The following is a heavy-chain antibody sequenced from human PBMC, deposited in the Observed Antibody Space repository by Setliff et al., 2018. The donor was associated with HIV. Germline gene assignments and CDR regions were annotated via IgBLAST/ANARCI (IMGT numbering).Heavy chain of an antibody. V-gene: IGHV4-39*07. CDR2: VYYSGIT. D-gene: IGHD3-22*01. CDR3: ARHHPLKQWFFIDL. Sequence: PSETLSLTCDVSGDLIRNSYYYWAWIRQSPGRGLEWIGSVYYSGITHYNPSLESRATISVDTSMNYLSLNLTSVTAADTAVYFCARHHPLKQWFFIDLWGQGSLVTVSS. CDR1: GDLIRNSYYY. J-gene: IGHJ5*02.